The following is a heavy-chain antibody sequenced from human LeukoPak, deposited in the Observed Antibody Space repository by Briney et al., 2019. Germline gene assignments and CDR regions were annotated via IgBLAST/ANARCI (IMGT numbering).Heavy chain of an antibody. Sequence: GGSLRLSCAASGFTFTSYDMSWVRQAPGKGLEWVSTISTSGGRTYYADSGKGRFTISRDNSKSTLHLQMNSPRVEDTAVYYCAKHWAHWGQGTLVTVSS. CDR2: ISTSGGRT. D-gene: IGHD7-27*01. V-gene: IGHV3-23*01. J-gene: IGHJ4*02. CDR1: GFTFTSYD. CDR3: AKHWAH.